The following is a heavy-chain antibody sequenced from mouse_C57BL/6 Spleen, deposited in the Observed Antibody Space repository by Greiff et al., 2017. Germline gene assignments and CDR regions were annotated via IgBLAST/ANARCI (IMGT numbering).Heavy chain of an antibody. Sequence: VQLQQSGPELVKPGASVKISCKASGYSFTDYNMNWVKQSNGKSLEWIGVINPNYGTTSYNQKFKGKATLTVDQSSSTAYMQLTSLTSEASAVSYCARRDLLLRQYYFDYWGQGTTLTVAS. CDR3: ARRDLLLRQYYFDY. D-gene: IGHD1-1*01. J-gene: IGHJ2*01. CDR2: INPNYGTT. CDR1: GYSFTDYN. V-gene: IGHV1-39*01.